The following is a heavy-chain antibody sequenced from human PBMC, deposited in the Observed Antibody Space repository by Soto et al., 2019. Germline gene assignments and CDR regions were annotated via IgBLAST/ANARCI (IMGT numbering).Heavy chain of an antibody. CDR3: AKIVALSNYFDD. V-gene: IGHV3-30*18. CDR2: ISYDGSNK. D-gene: IGHD3-16*02. J-gene: IGHJ4*02. CDR1: GFTFSSYG. Sequence: QVQLVESGGGVVQPGRSLRLSCAASGFTFSSYGMHWVRQAPGKGLEWVAVISYDGSNKYYADSVKGRFTISRDNSKNTLCLQMNSLRGEDAAVYYCAKIVALSNYFDDWGQGTLVTVSS.